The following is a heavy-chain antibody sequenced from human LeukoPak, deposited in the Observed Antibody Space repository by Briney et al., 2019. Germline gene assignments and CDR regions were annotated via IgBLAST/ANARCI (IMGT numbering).Heavy chain of an antibody. V-gene: IGHV1-69*05. CDR2: IIPIFGTA. Sequence: ASVKVFCKASGGTFSSYAISWVRQAPGQGLEWMGGIIPIFGTANYAQKFQGRVTITTDESTSTAYMELSSLRSEDTAVYYCASSSSGTNNFDYWGQGTLVTVSS. CDR3: ASSSSGTNNFDY. J-gene: IGHJ4*02. CDR1: GGTFSSYA. D-gene: IGHD6-6*01.